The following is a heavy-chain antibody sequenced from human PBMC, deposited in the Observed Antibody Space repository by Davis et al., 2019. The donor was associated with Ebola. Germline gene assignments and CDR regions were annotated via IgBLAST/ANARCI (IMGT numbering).Heavy chain of an antibody. CDR3: ARVGWELLEWGYFDY. J-gene: IGHJ4*02. Sequence: SETLSLTCTVSGGSISSSSYYWGWIRQPPGKGLAWIGSIYYSGSTYYNPSLKSRVTISVDTSKNQFSLKLSSVTAADTAVYYCARVGWELLEWGYFDYWGQGTLVTVSS. CDR2: IYYSGST. V-gene: IGHV4-39*01. D-gene: IGHD1-26*01. CDR1: GGSISSSSYY.